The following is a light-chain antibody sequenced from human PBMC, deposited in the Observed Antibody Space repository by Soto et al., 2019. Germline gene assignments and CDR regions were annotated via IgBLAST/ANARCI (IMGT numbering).Light chain of an antibody. V-gene: IGLV1-40*01. Sequence: QPVLTQPPSVSGAPGQRVTISCTGSSSNIGAGYDVHWYQQLPGTAPKLLIYGNTNRPSGVPDRFSGSKSGTSASLAITGLQAEDEPDYYCQSYDSSLSALFGGGTKPTVL. J-gene: IGLJ2*01. CDR1: SSNIGAGYD. CDR3: QSYDSSLSAL. CDR2: GNT.